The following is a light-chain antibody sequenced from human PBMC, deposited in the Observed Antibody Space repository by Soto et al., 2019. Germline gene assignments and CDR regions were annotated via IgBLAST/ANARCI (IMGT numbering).Light chain of an antibody. Sequence: DLQLTQSPSFLSAAVGYRVTIIFRASQTITTYLSWFXKKQGKXXKXLVYGASSLQSGVPSRFSGSGSGTELTITISSLQSEDFETDECQQSYTTPITFGQGTRLEIK. J-gene: IGKJ5*01. CDR3: QQSYTTPIT. CDR1: QTITTY. V-gene: IGKV1-39*01. CDR2: GAS.